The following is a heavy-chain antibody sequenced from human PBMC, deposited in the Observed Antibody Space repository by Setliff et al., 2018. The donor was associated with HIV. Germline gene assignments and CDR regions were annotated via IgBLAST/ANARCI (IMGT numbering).Heavy chain of an antibody. V-gene: IGHV1-18*01. CDR3: ATVTVAGTGAFDI. Sequence: GASVKVSCKASGDTNPSDAISWVRQAPGQGLEWMGWISGYKGNTKYAQNMQGRVTMTTDTSTTTAYMELRSLRYDDTAVYYCATVTVAGTGAFDIWGQGTMVTVSS. J-gene: IGHJ3*02. CDR1: GDTNPSDA. D-gene: IGHD6-19*01. CDR2: ISGYKGNT.